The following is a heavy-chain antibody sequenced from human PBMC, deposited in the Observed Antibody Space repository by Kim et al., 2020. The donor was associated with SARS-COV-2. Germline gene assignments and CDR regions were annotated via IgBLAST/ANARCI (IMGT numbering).Heavy chain of an antibody. D-gene: IGHD3-10*01. CDR1: GYSFTSYW. Sequence: GESLKISCKGSGYSFTSYWIGWVRQMPGKGLEWMGIIYPGDSDTRYSPSFQGQVTISADKSISTAYLQWSSLKASDTAMYYCARALTYYYGSGSYKSGFDAFDIGGQGTMVTVSS. CDR3: ARALTYYYGSGSYKSGFDAFDI. V-gene: IGHV5-51*01. J-gene: IGHJ3*02. CDR2: IYPGDSDT.